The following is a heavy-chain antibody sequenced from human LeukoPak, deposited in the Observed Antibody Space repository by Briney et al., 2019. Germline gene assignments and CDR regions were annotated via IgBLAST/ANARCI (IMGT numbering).Heavy chain of an antibody. CDR2: IYSNGDT. J-gene: IGHJ6*03. CDR1: ADSISSGSYY. D-gene: IGHD6-13*01. Sequence: SDTLSLTRTLAADSISSGSYYWSWIQERARNALESIGRIYSNGDTNFTPSLKSRVTISLATSKNHSSLKLSSATAADTAVYYCASRHSKQQPYYYYMDIWGKGTTVTVSS. CDR3: ASRHSKQQPYYYYMDI. V-gene: IGHV4-61*02.